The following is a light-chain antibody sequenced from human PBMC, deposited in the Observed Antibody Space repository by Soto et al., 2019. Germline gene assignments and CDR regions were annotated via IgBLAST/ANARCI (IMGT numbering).Light chain of an antibody. CDR1: QSVNTF. CDR3: QQRFNWPGLT. CDR2: DAS. J-gene: IGKJ4*01. V-gene: IGKV3-11*01. Sequence: EIVLTQSPATLSLSPGERATLSCRASQSVNTFLAWYQQKPGQAPRILISDASNRATDIPARFSGSGSGTDFTLTIRSIEPEDFAVYYCQQRFNWPGLTFGGGTKVEIK.